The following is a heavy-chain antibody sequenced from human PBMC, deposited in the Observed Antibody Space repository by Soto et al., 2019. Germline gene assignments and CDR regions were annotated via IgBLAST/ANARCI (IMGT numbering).Heavy chain of an antibody. Sequence: PSETLSLTCTVSGGSISSGGYYWSWIRQHPGKGLEWIGYIYYSGSTYYNPSLKSRVTISVDTSKNQFSLKLSSVTAADTAVYYCARHNGPLYVGYYYDMDVWGPGTTVTVSS. D-gene: IGHD3-16*01. CDR2: IYYSGST. J-gene: IGHJ6*02. CDR3: ARHNGPLYVGYYYDMDV. V-gene: IGHV4-31*03. CDR1: GGSISSGGYY.